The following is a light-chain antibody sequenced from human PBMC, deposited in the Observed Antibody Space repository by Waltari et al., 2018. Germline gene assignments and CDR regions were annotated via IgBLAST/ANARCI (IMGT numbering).Light chain of an antibody. J-gene: IGLJ2*01. CDR3: QAWDRSTVV. V-gene: IGLV3-1*01. CDR1: KLGNKY. Sequence: SYELTQPPSVSVSPGQTASITCSGDKLGNKYTYWYQQKPGQSPVLVIYQDTKRPSGIPDRFSGSNSGNTATLTISGTQSMDEADYHCQAWDRSTVVFGRGTKLTVL. CDR2: QDT.